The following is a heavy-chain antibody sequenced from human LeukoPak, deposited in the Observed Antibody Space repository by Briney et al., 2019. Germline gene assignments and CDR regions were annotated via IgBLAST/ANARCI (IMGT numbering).Heavy chain of an antibody. CDR1: GYTFTNYA. CDR3: ARHHSSGWPLDAFDI. J-gene: IGHJ3*02. D-gene: IGHD6-19*01. V-gene: IGHV1-18*01. Sequence: ASVKVSCKASGYTFTNYAISWVRQAPGQGLEWMGWISAFNGNTNYAQKLQGRVTMTTDTSTCTAYMELRSLRSDDTAVYYCARHHSSGWPLDAFDIWGQGTMVTVSS. CDR2: ISAFNGNT.